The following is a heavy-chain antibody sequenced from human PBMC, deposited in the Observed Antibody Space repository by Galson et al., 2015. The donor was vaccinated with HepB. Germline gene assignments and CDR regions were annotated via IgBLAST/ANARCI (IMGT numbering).Heavy chain of an antibody. CDR3: ATVEILVVRGGLRTRSYFDY. CDR2: ISSSSSYI. J-gene: IGHJ4*02. D-gene: IGHD3-10*01. CDR1: GITFNTYS. V-gene: IGHV3-21*01. Sequence: SLRLSCAASGITFNTYSMNWVRQAPGKGLEWVASISSSSSYIYYAGSVKGRFTISRDNARNSLYLQMNSLRAEDTAVYHCATVEILVVRGGLRTRSYFDYWGRGTLVTVSS.